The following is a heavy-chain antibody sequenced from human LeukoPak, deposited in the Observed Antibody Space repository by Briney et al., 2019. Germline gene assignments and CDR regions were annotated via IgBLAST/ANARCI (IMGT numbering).Heavy chain of an antibody. CDR2: SSGDGGST. CDR1: GFICSSYA. J-gene: IGHJ4*02. D-gene: IGHD2-2*01. V-gene: IGHV3-64*01. CDR3: ARVQYGYDY. Sequence: WGSLTLSCAASGFICSSYAMRWVHKAPGKGLEYVSASSGDGGSTYYANSVKGRFTISRDNSKNTLYLQMGSLRAEDMAVYYCARVQYGYDYWGQGTLVTVSS.